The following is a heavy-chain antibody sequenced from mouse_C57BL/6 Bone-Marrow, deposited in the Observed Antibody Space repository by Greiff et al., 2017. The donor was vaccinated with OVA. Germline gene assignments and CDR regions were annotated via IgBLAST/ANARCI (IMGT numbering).Heavy chain of an antibody. Sequence: QVQLQQSGPELVKPGASVKISCKASGYAFSSSWMNWVKQRPGKGLEWIGRICPGDGDTNYNGKFKGKATLTADKSSSTAYMQLSSLTSEDSAVYFCARSVYYYGSSYVAMDYWGQGTSVTVSS. J-gene: IGHJ4*01. V-gene: IGHV1-82*01. CDR1: GYAFSSSW. CDR2: ICPGDGDT. D-gene: IGHD1-1*01. CDR3: ARSVYYYGSSYVAMDY.